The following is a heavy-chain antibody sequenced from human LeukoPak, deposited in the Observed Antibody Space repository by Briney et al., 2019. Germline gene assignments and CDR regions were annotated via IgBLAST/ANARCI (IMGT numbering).Heavy chain of an antibody. D-gene: IGHD2-8*01. Sequence: GGSLRLSCAASGLTFSSYAMSWVRQAPGKGLEWVSAISGSGGSTYYADSVKGRFTISRDNSKNTLYLQMNSLRAEDTAVYYCATLPNDYLYGMDVWGQGTTVTVSS. J-gene: IGHJ6*02. CDR1: GLTFSSYA. V-gene: IGHV3-23*01. CDR2: ISGSGGST. CDR3: ATLPNDYLYGMDV.